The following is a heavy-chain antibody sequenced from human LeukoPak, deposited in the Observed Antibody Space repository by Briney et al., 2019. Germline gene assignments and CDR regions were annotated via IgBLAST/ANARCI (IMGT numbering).Heavy chain of an antibody. CDR2: ISGSGGTT. V-gene: IGHV3-23*01. Sequence: GGSLRLSCTASGFTFSSYAMSCVLHAPRKGLQWAPAISGSGGTTHYADSAKGRFTISRDNSKNTLYLQMNSLRAEDTALYYCANKVPMAGNPLDYWGQGALVTVSS. D-gene: IGHD6-19*01. J-gene: IGHJ4*02. CDR3: ANKVPMAGNPLDY. CDR1: GFTFSSYA.